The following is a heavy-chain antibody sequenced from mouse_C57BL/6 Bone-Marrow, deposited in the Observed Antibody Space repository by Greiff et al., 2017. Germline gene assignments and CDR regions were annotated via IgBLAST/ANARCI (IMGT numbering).Heavy chain of an antibody. Sequence: VQLQQSGPELVKPGASVKIPCKASGYTFTDYNMDWVKQSPGKSLEWIGDINPNNGGTIYNQKFKGKATLTVDKSSSTAYMELRSLTSEDTAVYSGSRGGYYGSSNYFDYWGQGTTLTVSS. CDR3: SRGGYYGSSNYFDY. CDR2: INPNNGGT. CDR1: GYTFTDYN. D-gene: IGHD1-1*01. V-gene: IGHV1-18*01. J-gene: IGHJ2*01.